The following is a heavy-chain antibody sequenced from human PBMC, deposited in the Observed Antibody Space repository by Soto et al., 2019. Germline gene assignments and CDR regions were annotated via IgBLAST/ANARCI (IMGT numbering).Heavy chain of an antibody. CDR1: GFSLRNSGVG. J-gene: IGHJ4*02. CDR2: IYWDDDK. D-gene: IGHD4-17*01. V-gene: IGHV2-5*02. Sequence: QITLKESGPTLVKPTQTLTLTCTFSGFSLRNSGVGVGWIRQPPGKALEWLALIYWDDDKRYSPSLKSRLTIPKDTSKTQVVLTMTNMDPVDTATYYCAHLTTGGFYFDSWGQGTLVTVSS. CDR3: AHLTTGGFYFDS.